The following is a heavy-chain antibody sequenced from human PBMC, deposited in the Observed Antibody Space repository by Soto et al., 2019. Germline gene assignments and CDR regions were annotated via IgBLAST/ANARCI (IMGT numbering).Heavy chain of an antibody. Sequence: GWSLRISCAASGFTFISSWMSWVRQAPGKGLEWVANIKQDGSEKYYVDSVKGRFTISRDNAKNSLYLQMNSLRAEDTAVYYCARNQRGRYCSGGSCNYYYYGMDVWGQGTTVTVSS. J-gene: IGHJ6*02. CDR3: ARNQRGRYCSGGSCNYYYYGMDV. D-gene: IGHD2-15*01. CDR1: GFTFISSW. CDR2: IKQDGSEK. V-gene: IGHV3-7*01.